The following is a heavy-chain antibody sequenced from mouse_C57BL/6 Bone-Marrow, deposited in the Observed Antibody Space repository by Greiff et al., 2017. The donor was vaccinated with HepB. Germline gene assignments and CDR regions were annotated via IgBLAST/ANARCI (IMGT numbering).Heavy chain of an antibody. CDR2: ISSGGDYI. CDR3: TRDGDWGYFDY. J-gene: IGHJ2*01. Sequence: DVMLVESGEGLVKPGGSLKLSCAASGFTFSSYAMSWVRQTPEKRLEWVAYISSGGDYIYYADTVKGRFTISRDNARNTLYLQMSSLKSEDTAMYYCTRDGDWGYFDYWGQGTTLTVSS. CDR1: GFTFSSYA. V-gene: IGHV5-9-1*02. D-gene: IGHD4-1*01.